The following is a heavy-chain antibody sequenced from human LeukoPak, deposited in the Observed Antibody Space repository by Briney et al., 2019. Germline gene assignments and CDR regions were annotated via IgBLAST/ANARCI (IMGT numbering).Heavy chain of an antibody. CDR3: APHTSKGREYPD. J-gene: IGHJ4*01. CDR1: GGSISSYY. Sequence: SETLSLTCTGSGGSISSYYWSWIRQPPGKGLEWIGHIFYSGSTNYNPSLKSRVTISVDTSKNQFSLKLSSVTAADTALYFCAPHTSKGREYPDWGQGTLVTVSS. V-gene: IGHV4-59*01. D-gene: IGHD2/OR15-2a*01. CDR2: IFYSGST.